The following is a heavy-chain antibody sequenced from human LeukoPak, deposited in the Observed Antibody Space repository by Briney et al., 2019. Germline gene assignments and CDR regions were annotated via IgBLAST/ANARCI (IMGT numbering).Heavy chain of an antibody. CDR1: GGSVSSGSYY. Sequence: SETLSLTCTVSGGSVSSGSYYWSWIRLPPGKGLEWLGYIYYSGSTNYNPSLKSRVTISVDTSKNQFSLKLSSVTAADTAVYYCARDMTPNDAFDIWGQGTKVTVSS. CDR2: IYYSGST. V-gene: IGHV4-61*01. J-gene: IGHJ3*02. CDR3: ARDMTPNDAFDI.